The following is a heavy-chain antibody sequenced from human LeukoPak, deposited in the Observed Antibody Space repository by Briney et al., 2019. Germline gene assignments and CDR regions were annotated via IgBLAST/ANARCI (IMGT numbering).Heavy chain of an antibody. Sequence: PSETLSLTCTVSGGSISSYYWSWIRQPPGKGLEWIGYIYYSGSTNYNPSLKSRVTISVDTSKNQFSLKLSSVTAADTAVYYCARSPIAVAGIDYWGQGTLVTVSS. CDR1: GGSISSYY. V-gene: IGHV4-59*01. D-gene: IGHD6-19*01. CDR2: IYYSGST. J-gene: IGHJ4*02. CDR3: ARSPIAVAGIDY.